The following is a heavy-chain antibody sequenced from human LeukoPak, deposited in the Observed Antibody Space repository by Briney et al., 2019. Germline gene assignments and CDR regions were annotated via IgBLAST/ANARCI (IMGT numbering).Heavy chain of an antibody. D-gene: IGHD1-14*01. Sequence: SVTVSCKASGGTFSSYAISWVRQAPGQGLEWMGGIIPIFGTTNYAQKFQGRVTITADESTSTGYMELSSLRSEDTAVYYCARDRPITPNEYYWFDPWGEGTPVTVSS. CDR3: ARDRPITPNEYYWFDP. CDR1: GGTFSSYA. V-gene: IGHV1-69*01. CDR2: IIPIFGTT. J-gene: IGHJ5*02.